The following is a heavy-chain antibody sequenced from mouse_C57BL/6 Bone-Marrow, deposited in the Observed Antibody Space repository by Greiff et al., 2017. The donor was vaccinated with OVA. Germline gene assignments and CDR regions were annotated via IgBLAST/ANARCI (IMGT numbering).Heavy chain of an antibody. D-gene: IGHD2-5*01. Sequence: EVKLMESGGGLVQPGESLKLSCESNEYEFPSHDMSWVRKTPETRLELVAAINSDGGSTYYPDTMERRFIISRDNTKKTLYLQMSSLRSEDTALYYCVRRGSKTSYWYFDVWGTGTTVTVSS. CDR1: EYEFPSHD. J-gene: IGHJ1*03. CDR3: VRRGSKTSYWYFDV. V-gene: IGHV5-2*01. CDR2: INSDGGST.